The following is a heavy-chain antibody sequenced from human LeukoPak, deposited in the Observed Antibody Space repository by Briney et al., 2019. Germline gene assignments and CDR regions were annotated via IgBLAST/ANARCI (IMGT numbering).Heavy chain of an antibody. D-gene: IGHD3-3*01. CDR1: GFTFSNHW. CDR2: IRYDGSNK. Sequence: GGSLRLSCAASGFTFSNHWMSWVRQAPGKGLEWVAFIRYDGSNKYYADSVKGRFTISRDNSKNTLYLQMNSLRAKDTAVYYCANKPPTYYDFWSGYDGFDYWGQGTLVTVSS. CDR3: ANKPPTYYDFWSGYDGFDY. J-gene: IGHJ4*02. V-gene: IGHV3-30*02.